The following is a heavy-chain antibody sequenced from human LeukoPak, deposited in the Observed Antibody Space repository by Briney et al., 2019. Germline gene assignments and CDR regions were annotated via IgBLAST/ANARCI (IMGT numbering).Heavy chain of an antibody. CDR2: INPSGGST. D-gene: IGHD2-21*02. CDR3: ARVPTPLNCGGDCYPGA. J-gene: IGHJ5*02. V-gene: IGHV1-46*01. Sequence: ASVKVSCKASGYTFTSYYMHWVRQAPGQGLEWMGIINPSGGSTSYAQKFQGRVTMTRDTSTSTVYVELSSLRSEDTAVYYCARVPTPLNCGGDCYPGAWGQGTLVTVSS. CDR1: GYTFTSYY.